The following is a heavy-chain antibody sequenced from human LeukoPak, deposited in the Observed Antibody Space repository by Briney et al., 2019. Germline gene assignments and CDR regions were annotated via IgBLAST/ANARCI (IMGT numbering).Heavy chain of an antibody. CDR1: GFTFSSYA. Sequence: GGSLRPSCAASGFTFSSYAMSWVRQAPGKGLEWVSAISSGGSTTFYVDSVKGRFTISRDNSKNTLYLQMNSLRAEDTALYYCAKDGWVTTTTREDYWGQGTLVTVSS. CDR3: AKDGWVTTTTREDY. D-gene: IGHD4-17*01. V-gene: IGHV3-23*01. CDR2: ISSGGSTT. J-gene: IGHJ4*02.